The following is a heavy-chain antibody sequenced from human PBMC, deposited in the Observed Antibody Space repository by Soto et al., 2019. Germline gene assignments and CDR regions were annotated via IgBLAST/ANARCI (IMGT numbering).Heavy chain of an antibody. J-gene: IGHJ4*02. V-gene: IGHV1-69*13. CDR3: ARGDTRHYYDSSGYDNFDY. CDR2: IIPIFGTA. Sequence: SVKVSCKASGGTFSSYAISWVRQAPGQGLEWMGGIIPIFGTANYAQKLQGRVTVTADESTSTAYMELSSLRSEDTAVYYCARGDTRHYYDSSGYDNFDYWGQGTLVTVSS. D-gene: IGHD3-22*01. CDR1: GGTFSSYA.